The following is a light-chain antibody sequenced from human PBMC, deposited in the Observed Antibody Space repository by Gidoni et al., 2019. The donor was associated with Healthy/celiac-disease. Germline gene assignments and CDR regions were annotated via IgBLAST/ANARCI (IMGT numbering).Light chain of an antibody. CDR1: QSVSSN. V-gene: IGKV3-11*01. J-gene: IGKJ2*01. CDR3: QQRSNWPPRVT. CDR2: DAA. Sequence: EIVLTQSPATLSLSPGERATLSCRASQSVSSNLAWYQQKPGQAPRLLIYDAANRATGIPARFSGSWSGTDFTLTISSLEPEDFAVYYCQQRSNWPPRVTFGQGTKLEIK.